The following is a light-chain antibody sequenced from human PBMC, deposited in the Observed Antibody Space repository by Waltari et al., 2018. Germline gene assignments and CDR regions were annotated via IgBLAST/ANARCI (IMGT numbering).Light chain of an antibody. Sequence: DIQMTQSPSSLSASVGDRVRITCRASQNIDVYLYWYQQKPGKAPKLLIYTASSLQSGVPSRFSGSGSGTDFTLTITSLQPEDFATYYCQQSYSNSYTFGQGTKLEI. V-gene: IGKV1-39*01. CDR2: TAS. CDR3: QQSYSNSYT. CDR1: QNIDVY. J-gene: IGKJ2*01.